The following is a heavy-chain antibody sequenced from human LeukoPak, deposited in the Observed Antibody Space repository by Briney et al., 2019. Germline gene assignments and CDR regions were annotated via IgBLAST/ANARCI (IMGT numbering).Heavy chain of an antibody. CDR2: LYYMRGA. D-gene: IGHD6-19*01. CDR3: ASLWTVQWLGEPDY. V-gene: IGHV4-59*12. Sequence: KPSETLSLTCTVSGGSISGYYWSWSRQPPGKGVEWIGNLYYMRGAWYKSSLKSRVTTSVDTSRNEFSLKLSSVTAADTAVYYCASLWTVQWLGEPDYWGQGTLVTVSS. J-gene: IGHJ4*02. CDR1: GGSISGYY.